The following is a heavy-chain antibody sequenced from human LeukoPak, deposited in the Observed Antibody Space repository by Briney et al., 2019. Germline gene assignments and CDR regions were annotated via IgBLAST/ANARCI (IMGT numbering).Heavy chain of an antibody. D-gene: IGHD6-13*01. CDR1: AYSISSGYY. V-gene: IGHV4-38-2*02. Sequence: SETLSLTCTVSAYSISSGYYWGWIRQPPGKGLEWIGTIYRSGSTYYNPSLKSRVTMSIDTSKNQFSLNLTSVTAADTAVYYCARDRAAAGTDYWGQGTLVTVSS. J-gene: IGHJ4*02. CDR3: ARDRAAAGTDY. CDR2: IYRSGST.